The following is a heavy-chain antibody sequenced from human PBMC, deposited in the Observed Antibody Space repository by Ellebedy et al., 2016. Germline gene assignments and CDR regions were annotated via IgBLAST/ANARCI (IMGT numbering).Heavy chain of an antibody. CDR3: ATTCEDYYGSGSYYFDY. CDR1: GFTFSSYW. D-gene: IGHD3-10*01. Sequence: GESLKISCAASGFTFSSYWMSWVRQAPGKGLEWVANIKQDGSEKYYVDSVKGRFTISRDNAKNSLYLQMNSLRAEDTAVYYCATTCEDYYGSGSYYFDYWGQGTLVTVSS. V-gene: IGHV3-7*01. CDR2: IKQDGSEK. J-gene: IGHJ4*02.